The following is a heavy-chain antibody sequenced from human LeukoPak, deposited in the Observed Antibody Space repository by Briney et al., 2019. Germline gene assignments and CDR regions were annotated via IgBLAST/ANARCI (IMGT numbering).Heavy chain of an antibody. Sequence: PGGSLRLSCAASGFTFHSYAMTWVRQAPGKGREWVSTISGSGGTTYYADSLKGRFTISRDNSKSTLYLRMNSLRAEDTAIYYCAKGALRGYSGPGVFDIWDQGTKVTVSS. J-gene: IGHJ3*02. CDR3: AKGALRGYSGPGVFDI. CDR1: GFTFHSYA. D-gene: IGHD6-13*01. CDR2: ISGSGGTT. V-gene: IGHV3-23*01.